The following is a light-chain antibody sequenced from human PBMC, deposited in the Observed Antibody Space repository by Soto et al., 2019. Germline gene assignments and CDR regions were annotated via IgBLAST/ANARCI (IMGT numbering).Light chain of an antibody. CDR2: EVN. CDR1: NSDIGGFNY. J-gene: IGLJ2*01. V-gene: IGLV2-14*01. Sequence: QSALTQPASVSGSPGQSITISCTGTNSDIGGFNYVAWFQHHPHKAPKLMIYEVNNRPSGVSHRFSGSRSGNTASLTISGLQAEDESDDYCSSYTTDNTLVIFGGGTKLTVL. CDR3: SSYTTDNTLVI.